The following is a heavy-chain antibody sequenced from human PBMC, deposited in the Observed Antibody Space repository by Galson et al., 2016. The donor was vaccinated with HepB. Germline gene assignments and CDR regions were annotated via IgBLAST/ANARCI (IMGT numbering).Heavy chain of an antibody. D-gene: IGHD2-15*01. Sequence: SLRLSCAASGFTFSAYSMNWVRQAPGKGLEWVSSISSSDSSIYYADSVRGRFTISRDHAKNSLYLQMNSLRAEDTAVYYCARTSVANSYLDLWGRGTLVTVSS. CDR1: GFTFSAYS. CDR3: ARTSVANSYLDL. V-gene: IGHV3-21*01. CDR2: ISSSDSSI. J-gene: IGHJ2*01.